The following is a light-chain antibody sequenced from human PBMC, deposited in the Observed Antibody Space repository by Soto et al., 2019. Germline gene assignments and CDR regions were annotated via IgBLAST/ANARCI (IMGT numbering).Light chain of an antibody. CDR2: KVS. V-gene: IGKV2-30*01. Sequence: DVVMTQSPLSLPVTLGQPASISCRSSQSLAYSDGNTYLNWFQQRPGQSPRRLIYKVSNRDSGVPDRFSGSGSVTDFTLKISRLEAEDVGVYYCMQGTHWPPYTFGQGTKLEIK. CDR1: QSLAYSDGNTY. CDR3: MQGTHWPPYT. J-gene: IGKJ2*01.